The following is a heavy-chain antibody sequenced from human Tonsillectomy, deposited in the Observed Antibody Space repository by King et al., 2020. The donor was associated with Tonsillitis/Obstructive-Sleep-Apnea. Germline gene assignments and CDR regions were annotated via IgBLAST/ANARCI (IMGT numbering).Heavy chain of an antibody. Sequence: VQLVESGGGLVQPGGSLRLSCAASGFTFSSYAMSWVRQAPGKGLEWVSAISGSGGSTYYADSVKGRFTISRDNSKNTLYLQMNSLRAEDTAVYYCAKAGDIVVVPAATTDYWGRGTLVTVSS. CDR1: GFTFSSYA. CDR2: ISGSGGST. J-gene: IGHJ4*02. D-gene: IGHD2-2*01. V-gene: IGHV3-23*04. CDR3: AKAGDIVVVPAATTDY.